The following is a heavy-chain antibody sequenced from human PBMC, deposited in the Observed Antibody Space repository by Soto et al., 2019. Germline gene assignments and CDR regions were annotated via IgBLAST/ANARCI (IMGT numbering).Heavy chain of an antibody. Sequence: QVQLVESGGGVVQPGRSLRLSCAASGFTFSDYGMHWVRQAPGKGLEWVAVISYDGSNAYYADSVKGRFTISRDNSMNTLYLQMSSLRTEDTAVYYCVKGEQWPVRGGYFDYWGQGTLVTVTS. CDR3: VKGEQWPVRGGYFDY. V-gene: IGHV3-30*18. CDR2: ISYDGSNA. D-gene: IGHD6-19*01. J-gene: IGHJ4*02. CDR1: GFTFSDYG.